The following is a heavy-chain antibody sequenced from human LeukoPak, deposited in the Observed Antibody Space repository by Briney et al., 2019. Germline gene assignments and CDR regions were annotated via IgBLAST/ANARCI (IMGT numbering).Heavy chain of an antibody. CDR3: AREDSSGYYYLDP. V-gene: IGHV4-4*07. Sequence: ASETLSLTCTVSGGSISSYSWTWIRQPAGKGLEWIGRIFTSGSTNYNPSLKSRVTMSVDTSKNQFSLKLSSVTAADTAVYYCAREDSSGYYYLDPWGQGTLVTV. CDR2: IFTSGST. D-gene: IGHD3-22*01. J-gene: IGHJ5*02. CDR1: GGSISSYS.